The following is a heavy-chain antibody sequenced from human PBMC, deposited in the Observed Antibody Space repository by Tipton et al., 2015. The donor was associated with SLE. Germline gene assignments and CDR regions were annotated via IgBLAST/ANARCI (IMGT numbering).Heavy chain of an antibody. CDR1: GVSITNSY. D-gene: IGHD4-17*01. CDR2: IYYSSYT. V-gene: IGHV4-59*12. Sequence: TLSLTCSVSGVSITNSYWSWIRQPPGKGLEWIGYIYYSSYTNYNPSLKSRVTISVDTSRNQFSLKLNSVTAADTAVYYCAKDYNYDYPDYNWGQGTLVIVSS. CDR3: AKDYNYDYPDYN. J-gene: IGHJ4*02.